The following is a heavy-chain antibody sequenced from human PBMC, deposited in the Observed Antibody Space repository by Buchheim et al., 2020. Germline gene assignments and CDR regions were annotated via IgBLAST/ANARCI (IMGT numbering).Heavy chain of an antibody. J-gene: IGHJ4*02. D-gene: IGHD4-17*01. CDR1: GFTFSSYG. Sequence: QVQLVESGGGVVQPGRSLRLSCAASGFTFSSYGMHWVRQDPGKGLEWVAVIWYDGSNKYYADYVKGRFTISRDNSKNTLYLQMNSRRAEDTAVYYCARDLYGDYAFDYWGQGTL. CDR2: IWYDGSNK. CDR3: ARDLYGDYAFDY. V-gene: IGHV3-33*01.